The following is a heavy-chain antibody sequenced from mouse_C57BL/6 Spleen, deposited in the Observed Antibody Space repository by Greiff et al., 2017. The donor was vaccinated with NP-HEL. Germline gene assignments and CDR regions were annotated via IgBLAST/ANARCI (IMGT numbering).Heavy chain of an antibody. CDR3: ARNVGSLAMDY. CDR2: ISSGSSTI. CDR1: GFTFSDYG. V-gene: IGHV5-17*01. D-gene: IGHD1-1*01. Sequence: EVKVVESGGGLVKPGFSLPLSFSSSGFTFSDYGMHWVRQAPEKGLEWVAYISSGSSTIYYADTVKGRFTISRDNAKNTLFLQMTSLRSEDTAMYYCARNVGSLAMDYWGQGTSVTVSS. J-gene: IGHJ4*01.